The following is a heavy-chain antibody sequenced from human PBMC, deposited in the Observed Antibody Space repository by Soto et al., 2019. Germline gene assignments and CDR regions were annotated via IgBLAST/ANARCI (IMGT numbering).Heavy chain of an antibody. CDR2: ISAYNGNT. Sequence: QVQLVQSGAEVKKPGASVKVSCKASGYTFTSYGISWVRQAPGQGLEWMGWISAYNGNTNYAQKFQGRVTMTTDTATSTAYMELRSLRSDDTVVDYWARGGTYGTNGGCSCDGMAVWGQGSTVTVSS. CDR3: ARGGTYGTNGGCSCDGMAV. D-gene: IGHD2-8*01. J-gene: IGHJ6*02. V-gene: IGHV1-18*01. CDR1: GYTFTSYG.